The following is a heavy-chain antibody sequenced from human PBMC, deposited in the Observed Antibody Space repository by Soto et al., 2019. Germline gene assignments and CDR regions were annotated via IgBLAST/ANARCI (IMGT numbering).Heavy chain of an antibody. D-gene: IGHD6-13*01. V-gene: IGHV3-21*01. Sequence: GESLKISCAASGFTFSSYSMNWVRQAPGKGLEWVSSISSSSSYIYYADSVKGRFTISRDNAKNSLYLQMNSLRAEDTAVYYCARGKPLSSSWYWWYAFDIWGQGTMVTVSS. CDR3: ARGKPLSSSWYWWYAFDI. CDR1: GFTFSSYS. J-gene: IGHJ3*02. CDR2: ISSSSSYI.